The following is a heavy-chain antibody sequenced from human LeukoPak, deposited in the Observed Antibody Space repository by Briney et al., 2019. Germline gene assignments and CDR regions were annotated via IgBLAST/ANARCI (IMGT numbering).Heavy chain of an antibody. CDR2: ISYDGSNK. CDR1: GFTFSSYA. V-gene: IGHV3-30-3*01. D-gene: IGHD3-10*01. CDR3: ARDRMVRGVPAY. Sequence: GRSLRLSCAASGFTFSSYAMHWVRQAPGKGLEGVAVISYDGSNKYYADSVKGRFTISRDNSKNTLYLQMNSLRAEDTAVYYCARDRMVRGVPAYWGQGTLVTVSS. J-gene: IGHJ4*02.